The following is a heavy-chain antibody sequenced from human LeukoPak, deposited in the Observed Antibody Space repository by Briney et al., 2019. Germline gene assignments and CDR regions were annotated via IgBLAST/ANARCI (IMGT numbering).Heavy chain of an antibody. CDR1: GFTFSNYW. Sequence: PGGSLRLSCAASGFTFSNYWMHWVRQAPGKGPVWVSRINSDGSSTSYADSVKGRFTISRDNAKNTLYLQMNSLRAEDTAVYYCAGDGSNSFRFRYYYYAMDVWGHGTTVTVSS. D-gene: IGHD4-11*01. V-gene: IGHV3-74*01. CDR2: INSDGSST. CDR3: AGDGSNSFRFRYYYYAMDV. J-gene: IGHJ6*02.